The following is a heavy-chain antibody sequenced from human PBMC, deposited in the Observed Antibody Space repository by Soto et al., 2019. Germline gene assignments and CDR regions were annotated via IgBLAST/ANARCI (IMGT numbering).Heavy chain of an antibody. CDR3: ASSYGSGSYYILFDY. CDR1: GFTFSDYY. CDR2: ISSSGSTI. D-gene: IGHD3-10*01. V-gene: IGHV3-11*01. Sequence: GGSLRLSCAASGFTFSDYYMSWIRQAPGKGLEWVSYISSSGSTIYYADSVKGRFTISRDNAKNSLYLQMNSLRAEDTAVYYCASSYGSGSYYILFDYWGQGTLVTVSS. J-gene: IGHJ4*02.